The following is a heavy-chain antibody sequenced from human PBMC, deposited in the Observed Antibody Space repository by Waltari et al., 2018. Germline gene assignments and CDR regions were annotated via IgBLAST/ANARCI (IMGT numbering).Heavy chain of an antibody. D-gene: IGHD1-26*01. CDR3: ARGPLLSKVDY. CDR2: IYTSGST. J-gene: IGHJ4*02. V-gene: IGHV4-61*02. Sequence: QVQLQESGPGLVKPSQTLSLTCTVSGGSIDSGSYYRSWIRQPAGKGLEWIGRIYTSGSTNYNPSLKSRVTISVDTSKNQFSLNLSSVTAADTAVYYCARGPLLSKVDYWGQGTLVTVSS. CDR1: GGSIDSGSYY.